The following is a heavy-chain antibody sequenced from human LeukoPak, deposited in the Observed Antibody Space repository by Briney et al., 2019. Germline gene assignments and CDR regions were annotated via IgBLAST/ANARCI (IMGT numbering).Heavy chain of an antibody. CDR2: ISSSSSYI. CDR1: GCTFSSYS. CDR3: ARDSLYDAFDI. V-gene: IGHV3-21*01. J-gene: IGHJ3*02. Sequence: GGSLRLSCAASGCTFSSYSMNWVRQAPGKGLEWVSSISSSSSYIYYADSVKGRFTISRDNAKNSLYLQMNSLRAEDTAVYYCARDSLYDAFDIWGQGTMVNVSS.